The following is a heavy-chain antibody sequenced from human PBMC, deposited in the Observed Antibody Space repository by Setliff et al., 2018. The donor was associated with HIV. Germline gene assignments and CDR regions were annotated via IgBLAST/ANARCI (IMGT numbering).Heavy chain of an antibody. D-gene: IGHD3-10*01. V-gene: IGHV4-39*01. CDR1: GGSISSSSYY. CDR2: IYYTGNT. J-gene: IGHJ6*03. Sequence: SETLSLTCTVSGGSISSSSYYWDWIRQPPGKGLEWIGNIYYTGNTYYNPSLKSRVTISVDTSKNQFSLKLSSVTAADTAVYYCARRYYGSGSYYNPPPYYYYYMDVWGKGTTVTVSS. CDR3: ARRYYGSGSYYNPPPYYYYYMDV.